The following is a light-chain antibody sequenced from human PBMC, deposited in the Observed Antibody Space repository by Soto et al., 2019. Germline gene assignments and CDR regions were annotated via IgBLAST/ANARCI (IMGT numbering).Light chain of an antibody. CDR3: QQRSNWLYT. CDR1: QSVSSF. J-gene: IGKJ2*01. V-gene: IGKV3-11*01. CDR2: DAS. Sequence: EIVLTQSPATLSLSPGERATLSCGASQSVSSFLAWYEQKPGQAPRLLIYDASNRATGIPARFSGSGSGTVFILTISSLEPEDFAVYYCQQRSNWLYTFGQGTKLEIK.